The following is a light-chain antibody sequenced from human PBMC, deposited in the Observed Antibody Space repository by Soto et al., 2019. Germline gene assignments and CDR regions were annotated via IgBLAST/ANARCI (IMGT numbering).Light chain of an antibody. V-gene: IGLV1-40*01. J-gene: IGLJ2*01. CDR1: SSNIGAGYD. Sequence: QSVLTQPPSVSGAPGQRVTISCTGSSSNIGAGYDVHWYQQLPGTAPKLLIYRNSQRPSGVPDRFSGSKSGTSASLAISGLRSEDEADYYCAAWDDSLSGWVFGGGTKLTVL. CDR3: AAWDDSLSGWV. CDR2: RNS.